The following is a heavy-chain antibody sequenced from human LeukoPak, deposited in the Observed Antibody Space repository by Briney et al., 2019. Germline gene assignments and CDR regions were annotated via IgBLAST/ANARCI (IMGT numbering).Heavy chain of an antibody. Sequence: GGSLRLSCAASGFTFSSYGMTWVRQAPGKGLEWVANIKQDGSEKYYVDSVKGRFTISRDNAKNSLSLQMNSLRAEDTAVYYCARRDHGDYGEEYWGQGTLVTVSS. V-gene: IGHV3-7*01. CDR3: ARRDHGDYGEEY. CDR2: IKQDGSEK. J-gene: IGHJ4*02. D-gene: IGHD4-17*01. CDR1: GFTFSSYG.